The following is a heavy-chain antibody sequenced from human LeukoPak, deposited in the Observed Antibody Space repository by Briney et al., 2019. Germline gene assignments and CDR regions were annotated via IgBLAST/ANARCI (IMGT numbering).Heavy chain of an antibody. CDR2: FDPEDGET. J-gene: IGHJ4*02. Sequence: ASVKVSCKVSGNTLTELSMHWVRQAPGKGLEWMGGFDPEDGETIYAQKFQGRVSMTEDTSKDTAYMDLTSLRSEDTAVYYCATNLATVVTPAYYWGQGTLVTVSS. CDR1: GNTLTELS. V-gene: IGHV1-24*01. CDR3: ATNLATVVTPAYY. D-gene: IGHD4-23*01.